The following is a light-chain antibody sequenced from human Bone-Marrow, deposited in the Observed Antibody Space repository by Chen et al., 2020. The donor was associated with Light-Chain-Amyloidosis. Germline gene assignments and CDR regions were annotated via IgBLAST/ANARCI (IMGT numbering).Light chain of an antibody. J-gene: IGLJ2*01. CDR3: NAGGCSNNDVI. Sequence: QSALTQPPSASGSPGQSVTISCTGTSNDVGAYNCVSWYQQHPGKAPQLIIYEVSKRPSVVPDRFSGSKSGNSASLTVSERQAEDEADYCCNAGGCSNNDVIFGGGTKLTVL. V-gene: IGLV2-8*01. CDR2: EVS. CDR1: SNDVGAYNC.